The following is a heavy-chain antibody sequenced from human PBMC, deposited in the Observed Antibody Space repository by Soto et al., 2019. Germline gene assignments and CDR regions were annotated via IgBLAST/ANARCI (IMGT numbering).Heavy chain of an antibody. V-gene: IGHV3-7*01. CDR2: TNEDGSQI. D-gene: IGHD2-8*01. CDR1: GFTFSSSW. Sequence: GGSLRLSCAASGFTFSSSWMSWVRQAPGKGLEWVANTNEDGSQINYVDSVKCRFTASRDNAKNLLFLQMNNLRGEDTAIYYCARDPRNGAIDYWGQGTLVTVSS. CDR3: ARDPRNGAIDY. J-gene: IGHJ4*02.